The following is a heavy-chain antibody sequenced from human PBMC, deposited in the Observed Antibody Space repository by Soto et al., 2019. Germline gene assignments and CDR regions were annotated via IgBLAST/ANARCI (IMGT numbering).Heavy chain of an antibody. V-gene: IGHV1-18*01. Sequence: ASVKVSCKTSGYTFTYYVINWVRQAPGQGLEWMGFSAHTGNTNYAQKFQGRVAMTTDTSTSTAYMEVTSLRYDDTAVYYCARSGEHPLDYWGQGTPVTVSS. CDR1: GYTFTYYV. J-gene: IGHJ4*02. CDR2: SAHTGNT. CDR3: ARSGEHPLDY. D-gene: IGHD1-26*01.